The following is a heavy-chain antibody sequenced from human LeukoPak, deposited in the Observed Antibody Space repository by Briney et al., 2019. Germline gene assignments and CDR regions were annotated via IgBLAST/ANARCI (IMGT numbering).Heavy chain of an antibody. CDR3: ARVGRGKSLLDY. CDR1: GGSISSDDYY. V-gene: IGHV4-30-4*01. D-gene: IGHD3-16*01. CDR2: IYYSGST. Sequence: SQTLSLTCTVSGGSISSDDYYWSWIRLPPGKGLEWIGYIYYSGSTFYNLSLKSRVTLSVDTSNNQFSLKLSSVTAADTAVYYCARVGRGKSLLDYWGQGTLVTVSS. J-gene: IGHJ4*02.